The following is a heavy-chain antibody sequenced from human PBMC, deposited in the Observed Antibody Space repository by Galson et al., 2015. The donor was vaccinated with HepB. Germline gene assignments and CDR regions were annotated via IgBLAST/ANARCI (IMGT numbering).Heavy chain of an antibody. CDR3: ARWDSSDWGAEY. D-gene: IGHD6-19*01. Sequence: SLRLSCAASGFTVSSYYMTWVRQAPGKGLEWVSFIYSDGTTYYADSVKGRFIISRDDAKNTLYLQMNILRAEDTAVYYCARWDSSDWGAEYWGQGTLVTVSS. J-gene: IGHJ4*02. V-gene: IGHV3-66*01. CDR1: GFTVSSYY. CDR2: IYSDGTT.